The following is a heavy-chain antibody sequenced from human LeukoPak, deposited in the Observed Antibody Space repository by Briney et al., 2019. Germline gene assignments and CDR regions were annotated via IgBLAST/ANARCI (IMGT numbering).Heavy chain of an antibody. Sequence: SETLSLTCTVSGGSISSGDYYWSWIRQPPGKGLEWIGYVYYSGSTYYNPSLKSRVTISVDTSKNQFSLKLSSVTAADTAVYYCARGRRYYDSQDLDYWGQGTLVTVSS. CDR3: ARGRRYYDSQDLDY. CDR2: VYYSGST. CDR1: GGSISSGDYY. J-gene: IGHJ4*02. V-gene: IGHV4-30-4*08. D-gene: IGHD3-22*01.